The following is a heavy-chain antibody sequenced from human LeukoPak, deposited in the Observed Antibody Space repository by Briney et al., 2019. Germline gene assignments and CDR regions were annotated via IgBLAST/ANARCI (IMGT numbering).Heavy chain of an antibody. J-gene: IGHJ6*02. CDR2: ISGSGGRT. D-gene: IGHD6-19*01. Sequence: GGSLRLSCAVSGFTFSSYAMSWVRQAPGKGLEWVSVISGSGGRTYYADSVKGRFTISRDNSKNTLYLQMNSLRAEDTAVYYCAKDHRSSVYYYYGMDVWGQGTTVTVSS. V-gene: IGHV3-23*01. CDR3: AKDHRSSVYYYYGMDV. CDR1: GFTFSSYA.